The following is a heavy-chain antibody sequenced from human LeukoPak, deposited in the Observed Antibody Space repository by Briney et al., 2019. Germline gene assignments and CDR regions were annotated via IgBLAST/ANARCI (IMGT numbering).Heavy chain of an antibody. CDR2: ISNSGGIT. CDR3: ATYFHDPYYFDY. J-gene: IGHJ4*02. V-gene: IGHV3-23*01. Sequence: GGSLRLSCAASGIPFSRFAMGWVRQAPGKGLEYVSGISNSGGITSYGDFVKGRFTISRDNSKNTLYLRMNSLRAEDTAVYYCATYFHDPYYFDYWGQGTLVTVSS. CDR1: GIPFSRFA. D-gene: IGHD3-22*01.